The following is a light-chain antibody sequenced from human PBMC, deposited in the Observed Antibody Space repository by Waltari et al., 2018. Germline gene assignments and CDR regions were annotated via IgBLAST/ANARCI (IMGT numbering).Light chain of an antibody. CDR2: DTS. CDR1: QTLSLL. V-gene: IGKV3-11*01. Sequence: DIVLTQSPATLSLSPGERATLSCRASQTLSLLLAWYQPKLGQAPRLLIYDTSNRATGIPARFSGSGSGTNFTLTISSLEPEDFAVYHCQQRASWPRTFGQGTKVEIK. J-gene: IGKJ1*01. CDR3: QQRASWPRT.